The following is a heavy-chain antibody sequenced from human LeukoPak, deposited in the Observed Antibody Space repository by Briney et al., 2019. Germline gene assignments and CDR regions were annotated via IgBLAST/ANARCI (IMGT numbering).Heavy chain of an antibody. V-gene: IGHV3-30*02. J-gene: IGHJ6*03. CDR1: GFTFKNYA. CDR3: AKDPGASVSGFYMDV. CDR2: IWSDGNNR. Sequence: PGGPLGLSCPASGFTFKNYAIHWVRQATAKGLEGLSFIWSDGNNRFYADSVKGRFTISRDNSKNMLYLQMDSLRPEDTAVYYCAKDPGASVSGFYMDVWGKGTTVIVSS. D-gene: IGHD2-8*02.